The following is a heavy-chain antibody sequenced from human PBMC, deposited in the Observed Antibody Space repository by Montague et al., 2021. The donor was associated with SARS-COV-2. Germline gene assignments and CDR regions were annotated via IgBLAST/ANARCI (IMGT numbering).Heavy chain of an antibody. V-gene: IGHV4-34*01. CDR2: INHSGRT. J-gene: IGHJ5*02. D-gene: IGHD2-2*02. CDR1: GGSFSGYY. CDR3: ASLTLGYCSSTSCYSDWFDP. Sequence: SETLSLTCAVYGGSFSGYYWSWIRQPPGKGLEWIGEINHSGRTNYNPSLKSRVTISVDTSKNQFSLKLSSVTAADTAVYYCASLTLGYCSSTSCYSDWFDPWGQGTLVTVSP.